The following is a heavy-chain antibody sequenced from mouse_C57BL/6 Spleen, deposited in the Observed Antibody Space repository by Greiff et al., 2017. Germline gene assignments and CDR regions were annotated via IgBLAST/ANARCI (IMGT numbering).Heavy chain of an antibody. V-gene: IGHV1-62-2*01. J-gene: IGHJ4*01. Sequence: QVQLQQSGAELVKPGASVKLSCKASGYTFTEYTIHWVKQRSGQGLEWIGWFYPGSGRIKYNEKFKDKATLTADKSSSTVYMERSRMTAEESAVYVWARNEDQFDDMDYWGQGTSVTVSS. CDR2: FYPGSGRI. CDR1: GYTFTEYT. CDR3: ARNEDQFDDMDY.